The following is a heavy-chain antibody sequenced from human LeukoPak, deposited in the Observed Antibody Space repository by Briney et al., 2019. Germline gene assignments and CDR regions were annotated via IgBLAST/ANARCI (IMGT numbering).Heavy chain of an antibody. CDR1: GFSFNYAW. J-gene: IGHJ4*02. Sequence: PGGPLRLPCAASGFSFNYAWMSWVRQAPGKGVEGVGRIRSKTDGGTTDYAAPGKRRFTISRDDSKNTLYLQMNSLETEDTAVYYCTTDLSIVVVVGGTLLPVDYWGQGTLVTGSS. D-gene: IGHD2-15*01. CDR2: IRSKTDGGTT. CDR3: TTDLSIVVVVGGTLLPVDY. V-gene: IGHV3-15*01.